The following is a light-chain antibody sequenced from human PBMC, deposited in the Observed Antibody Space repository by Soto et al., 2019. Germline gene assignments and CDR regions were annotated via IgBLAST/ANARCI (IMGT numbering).Light chain of an antibody. CDR3: QQYYSFPRT. CDR2: AAS. J-gene: IGKJ1*01. CDR1: QSISSY. V-gene: IGKV1-39*01. Sequence: DIQMTQSPSSLSASVGDRVTITCRASQSISSYLNWYKQKPGKAPELLIYAASTLQSGVPSRFSGSGSGTDFTLTISCLKSEDFATYYCQQYYSFPRTFGQGTKVDIK.